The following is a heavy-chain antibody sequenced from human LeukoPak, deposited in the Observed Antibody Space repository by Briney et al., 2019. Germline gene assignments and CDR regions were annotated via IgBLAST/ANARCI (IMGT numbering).Heavy chain of an antibody. CDR1: GGSISSSGYY. D-gene: IGHD5-24*01. Sequence: SETLSLTCTVSGGSISSSGYYWGWIRQPPGKGLEWIGSIHYSGGTYYSPSLKSRVTISVDTSKKQFSLKLSSVTAADTAVYYCAGPNWYYSDYWGQGTLVTVSS. V-gene: IGHV4-39*01. J-gene: IGHJ4*02. CDR3: AGPNWYYSDY. CDR2: IHYSGGT.